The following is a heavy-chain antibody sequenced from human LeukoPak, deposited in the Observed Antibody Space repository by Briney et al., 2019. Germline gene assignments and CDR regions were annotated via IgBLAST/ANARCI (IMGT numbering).Heavy chain of an antibody. CDR1: RFNPCCYL. Sequence: GSLKLFCAASRFNPCCYLMDLVRQASREGLPLVAHKNQDGSEMYYVDSVKGRFTISRDNAKNSLYLQMNSLRAEDTAVYYCARSAGEIYYYYGMDVWGQGTTVTVSS. D-gene: IGHD3-16*01. CDR3: ARSAGEIYYYYGMDV. V-gene: IGHV3-7*04. J-gene: IGHJ6*02. CDR2: KNQDGSEM.